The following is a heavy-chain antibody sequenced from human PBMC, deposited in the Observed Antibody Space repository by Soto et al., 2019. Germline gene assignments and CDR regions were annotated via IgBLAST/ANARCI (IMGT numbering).Heavy chain of an antibody. D-gene: IGHD1-1*01. CDR3: ARDSPDSGTTFDY. V-gene: IGHV3-23*01. J-gene: IGHJ4*02. Sequence: PGGSLRLSCAASGFTFSTYAMSWVRQTPGKGLEWVSTITGGRGSTYSADSRFTISRDDSKNTLYLQMDGLRAEDTAVYYCARDSPDSGTTFDYWGQGTLVTVSS. CDR1: GFTFSTYA. CDR2: ITGGRGST.